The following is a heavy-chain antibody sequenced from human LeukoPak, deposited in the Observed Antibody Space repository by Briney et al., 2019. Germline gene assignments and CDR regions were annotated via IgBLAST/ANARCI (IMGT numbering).Heavy chain of an antibody. Sequence: GESLKISCKGSGYSFTNYWIGWVRQMPGNGLEWMGMIYPGDSHIKYSPSFQGQVTISADKSINTAYLQWSSLKASDTAMYYCARQRYSGYDGGSFDYWGQGTLVTVSS. CDR3: ARQRYSGYDGGSFDY. V-gene: IGHV5-51*01. CDR1: GYSFTNYW. D-gene: IGHD5-12*01. J-gene: IGHJ4*02. CDR2: IYPGDSHI.